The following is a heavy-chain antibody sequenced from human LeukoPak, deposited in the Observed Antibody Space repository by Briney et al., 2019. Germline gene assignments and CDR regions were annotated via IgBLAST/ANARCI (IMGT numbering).Heavy chain of an antibody. Sequence: ASVKVSCKASGYTFTGYYMHWVRQAPGQGLEWMGWINPNSGGTNYAQKFQGRVTMTRDTSISTAYMELSRPRSDDTAVYYCARDGDEGYYYDSSGYYTTFDYWGQGTLVTVSS. V-gene: IGHV1-2*02. CDR3: ARDGDEGYYYDSSGYYTTFDY. J-gene: IGHJ4*02. D-gene: IGHD3-22*01. CDR2: INPNSGGT. CDR1: GYTFTGYY.